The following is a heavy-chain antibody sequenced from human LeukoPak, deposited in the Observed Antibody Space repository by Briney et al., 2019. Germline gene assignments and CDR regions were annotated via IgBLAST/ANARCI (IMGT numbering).Heavy chain of an antibody. CDR1: GFTFSSYA. V-gene: IGHV3-23*01. CDR3: AKVISDIVVVPAARGVYFDY. D-gene: IGHD2-2*01. J-gene: IGHJ4*02. Sequence: GGSLRLSCAASGFTFSSYAMSWVRQAPGKGLEWVSAISGSGGSTYYADSVKGRFTISRDNSKNTLYLQMNSLRAEDTAVYYCAKVISDIVVVPAARGVYFDYWGQGTLVTVSS. CDR2: ISGSGGST.